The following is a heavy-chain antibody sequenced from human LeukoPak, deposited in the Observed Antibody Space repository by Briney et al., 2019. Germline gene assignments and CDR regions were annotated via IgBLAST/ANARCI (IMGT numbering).Heavy chain of an antibody. Sequence: SQTLSLTCAISGDSVSSNSAAWNWIRQSPSRGLEWLGRTYYRSKWYNDYAVSVKSRITINPDTSKNQFSLQLNSVTPEDTAVYYCARGGPLYCSSSSCHGGPYFYYYYMDVWGKGTTVTVSS. CDR1: GDSVSSNSAA. D-gene: IGHD2-2*01. CDR2: TYYRSKWYN. V-gene: IGHV6-1*01. J-gene: IGHJ6*03. CDR3: ARGGPLYCSSSSCHGGPYFYYYYMDV.